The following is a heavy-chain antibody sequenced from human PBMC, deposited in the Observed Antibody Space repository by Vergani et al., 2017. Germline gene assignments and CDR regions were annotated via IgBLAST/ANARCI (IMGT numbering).Heavy chain of an antibody. Sequence: EVQLEESGGGLVLPGRSLRLSCVASGFTSAGYAMHWVRQAPGKGLEWVSGISWNSNSIGYADSVKGRFTISRDNAKNSLYLQMNSLRAEDTALYYCARELGTSSGCDGVDAWCQGSLVTVFS. CDR2: ISWNSNSI. CDR3: ARELGTSSGCDGVDA. D-gene: IGHD6-6*01. CDR1: GFTSAGYA. J-gene: IGHJ5*02. V-gene: IGHV3-9*02.